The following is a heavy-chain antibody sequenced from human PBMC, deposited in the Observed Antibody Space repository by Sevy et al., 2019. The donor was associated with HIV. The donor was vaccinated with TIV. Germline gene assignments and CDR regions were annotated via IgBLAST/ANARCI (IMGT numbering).Heavy chain of an antibody. D-gene: IGHD2-8*01. CDR2: IYSSERT. Sequence: SETLSLTCTVSDDSISGYYWSWIRQPPGKGLEWFGYIYSSERTNYNPTLKSRATISAYRSTTHFALRWRSLTAADPAVYYCARTNHYYYYGMDVWGQGTTVTVSS. V-gene: IGHV4-59*01. CDR3: ARTNHYYYYGMDV. CDR1: DDSISGYY. J-gene: IGHJ6*02.